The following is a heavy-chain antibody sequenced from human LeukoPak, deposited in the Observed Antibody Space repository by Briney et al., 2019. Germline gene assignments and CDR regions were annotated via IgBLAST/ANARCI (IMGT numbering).Heavy chain of an antibody. V-gene: IGHV3-7*01. CDR1: GFTFSSYW. CDR2: IKQDGSEK. J-gene: IGHJ6*03. CDR3: AREGAVYCTNGVCSTKYYYYYYMDV. Sequence: GGSLSLSCGPSGFTFSSYWMSWVRQAPGKGLEWVANIKQDGSEKYYVDSVKGRFTISRDNAKNSLYLQMNSLRAEDTAVYYCAREGAVYCTNGVCSTKYYYYYYMDVWGKGTTVTVSS. D-gene: IGHD2-8*01.